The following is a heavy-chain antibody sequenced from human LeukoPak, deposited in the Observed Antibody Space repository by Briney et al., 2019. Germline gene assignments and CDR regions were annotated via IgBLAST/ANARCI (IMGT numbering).Heavy chain of an antibody. V-gene: IGHV4-28*01. CDR3: ARTSRSYGDAFDI. D-gene: IGHD4-17*01. Sequence: PSETLSLTCAVSGYSISSSNWWGWIRQPPGKGLEWIGYIYYSGSTYYNPSLKSRVTMSVDTSKNQFSLKLSSVTAVDTAVYYCARTSRSYGDAFDIWGQGTMVTLSS. CDR2: IYYSGST. J-gene: IGHJ3*02. CDR1: GYSISSSNW.